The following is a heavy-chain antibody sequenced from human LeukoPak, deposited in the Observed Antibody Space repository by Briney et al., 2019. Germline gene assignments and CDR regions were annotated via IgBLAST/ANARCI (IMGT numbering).Heavy chain of an antibody. J-gene: IGHJ4*02. V-gene: IGHV3-23*01. CDR2: ISGNGIST. CDR3: ADRHLSYGASSPIDY. D-gene: IGHD4-17*01. Sequence: PGGSLRLSCAASGFTFSSYAMTWVRQAPGKGLEWVSGISGNGISTYYADSVKGRFTISRDNSKNTLYLQMNSLSAEDTAVYYCADRHLSYGASSPIDYWGQGTLVTVSS. CDR1: GFTFSSYA.